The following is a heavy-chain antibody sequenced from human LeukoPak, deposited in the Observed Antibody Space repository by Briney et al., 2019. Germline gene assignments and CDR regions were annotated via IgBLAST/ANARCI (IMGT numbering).Heavy chain of an antibody. V-gene: IGHV4-39*01. CDR2: IYYTGST. CDR3: ARLHYGGNYGYYYYYMDV. J-gene: IGHJ6*03. Sequence: SETLSLTCTVSGGSISSSSYYWGWVRQPPGKWLEWLGSIYYTGSTYYNPSLKSRVTISVDTSKNQFSLKLSSVTAADTAVYYCARLHYGGNYGYYYYYMDVWGKGTTVTISS. D-gene: IGHD4-23*01. CDR1: GGSISSSSYY.